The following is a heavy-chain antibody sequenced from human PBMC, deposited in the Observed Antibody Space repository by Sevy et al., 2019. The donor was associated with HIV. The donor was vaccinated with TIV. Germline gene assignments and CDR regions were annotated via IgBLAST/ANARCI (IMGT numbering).Heavy chain of an antibody. CDR3: ARDRWELVLEWPQPPTDYYYGMDV. J-gene: IGHJ6*02. CDR2: IKQDGSEK. D-gene: IGHD3-3*01. Sequence: GGSLRLSCAASGFTFSSYWMSWVRQAPGKGLEWVANIKQDGSEKYYVDSVKGRFTISRDNAKNSLYLQMNSLRAEVTAVYYCARDRWELVLEWPQPPTDYYYGMDVWGQGTTVTVSS. V-gene: IGHV3-7*03. CDR1: GFTFSSYW.